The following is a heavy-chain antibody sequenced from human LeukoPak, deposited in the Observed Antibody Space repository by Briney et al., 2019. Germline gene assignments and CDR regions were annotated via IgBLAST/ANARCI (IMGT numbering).Heavy chain of an antibody. D-gene: IGHD3-9*01. CDR2: ISHTEGT. CDR3: ARIRCGHSGSVCYNH. CDR1: GVSINDYY. V-gene: IGHV4-34*01. J-gene: IGHJ1*01. Sequence: SETLSLTCGVFGVSINDYYWRWLRQAPGKGLEGIGEISHTEGTRYNPSLESRVTMSVVTSENQLSLKLIFVTAADTAVYYCARIRCGHSGSVCYNHWGLGTLVTVSS.